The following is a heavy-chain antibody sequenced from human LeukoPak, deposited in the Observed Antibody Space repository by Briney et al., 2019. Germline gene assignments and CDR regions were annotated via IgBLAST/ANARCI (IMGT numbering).Heavy chain of an antibody. J-gene: IGHJ4*02. Sequence: SLSLSCAASGFSFDDTAMHWVRQAPGKGLEYVSGISGNSGTIVYADSVKGRFTISRDNAKSSLYLQMNSLRGDDTALYYCAKVYCSGGACYSYFDSWGQGTLVTVSS. D-gene: IGHD2-15*01. CDR3: AKVYCSGGACYSYFDS. CDR2: ISGNSGTI. CDR1: GFSFDDTA. V-gene: IGHV3-9*01.